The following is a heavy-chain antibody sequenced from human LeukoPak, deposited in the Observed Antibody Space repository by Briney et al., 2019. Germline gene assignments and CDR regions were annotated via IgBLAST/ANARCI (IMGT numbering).Heavy chain of an antibody. CDR2: ISSSSSYI. CDR3: ASQWELTPPIDY. V-gene: IGHV3-21*01. D-gene: IGHD1-26*01. Sequence: KSGGSLRLSCAASGFIFSSYAMHWVRQAPGKGLEWVSSISSSSSYIYYADSVKGRFTISRDNAKNSLYLQMNSLRAEDTAVYYCASQWELTPPIDYWGQGTLVTVSS. CDR1: GFIFSSYA. J-gene: IGHJ4*02.